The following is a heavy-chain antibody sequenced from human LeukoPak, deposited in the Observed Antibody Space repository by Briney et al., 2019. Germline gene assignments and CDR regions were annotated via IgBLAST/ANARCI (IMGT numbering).Heavy chain of an antibody. CDR3: ASSPVGATDY. D-gene: IGHD1-26*01. Sequence: SETLSLTCAVYGGSFSGYYWSWIRQPPGKGLEWIWEINHSGSTNYNPSLKSRVTISVDTSKNQFSLKLSSVTAADTAVYYCASSPVGATDYWGQGTLVTVSS. CDR1: GGSFSGYY. CDR2: INHSGST. V-gene: IGHV4-34*01. J-gene: IGHJ4*02.